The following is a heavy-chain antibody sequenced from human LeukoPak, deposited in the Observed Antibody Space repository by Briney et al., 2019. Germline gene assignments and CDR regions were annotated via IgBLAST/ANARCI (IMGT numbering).Heavy chain of an antibody. D-gene: IGHD1-7*01. Sequence: ASVKVSCKAAGYSCSNYGTSWGRHAPRQGLEWMGCISGKNGDTNYIQKFRGRVTMTTDTSTSTAYMELWSLTSDDTAVYYCARDVPGTTPFDYWGQGTLVTVSS. CDR1: GYSCSNYG. CDR2: ISGKNGDT. CDR3: ARDVPGTTPFDY. J-gene: IGHJ4*02. V-gene: IGHV1-18*01.